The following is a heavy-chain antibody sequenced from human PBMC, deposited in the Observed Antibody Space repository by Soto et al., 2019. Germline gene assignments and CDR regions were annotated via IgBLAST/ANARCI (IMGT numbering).Heavy chain of an antibody. V-gene: IGHV2-5*02. Sequence: GSGPTLVNPTQTLMLTCTFSGFSLSSTRVAVGWIRQPPGKALEWLALIYWDDDKRYSPFLKSRLTITKDTSKNQVVLTMTNMDPVDTATYYCAHSPTYVLRYFAWARSPYYFDYWGQGTLVTVSS. CDR3: AHSPTYVLRYFAWARSPYYFDY. CDR1: GFSLSSTRVA. D-gene: IGHD3-9*01. J-gene: IGHJ4*02. CDR2: IYWDDDK.